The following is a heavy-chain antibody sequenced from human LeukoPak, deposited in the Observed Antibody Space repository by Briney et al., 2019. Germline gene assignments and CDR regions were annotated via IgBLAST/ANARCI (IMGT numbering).Heavy chain of an antibody. V-gene: IGHV3-23*01. D-gene: IGHD1-1*01. Sequence: PGGSLRLSCSASGFNFNTYPLTWVRQAPGKRPEWLSAITGGHGATYYADSVTGRFTISRDYSRNTVYLHMSALRAEDTAVYYCARDRSTDAISEYWGQGTLVAVSS. J-gene: IGHJ4*02. CDR3: ARDRSTDAISEY. CDR2: ITGGHGAT. CDR1: GFNFNTYP.